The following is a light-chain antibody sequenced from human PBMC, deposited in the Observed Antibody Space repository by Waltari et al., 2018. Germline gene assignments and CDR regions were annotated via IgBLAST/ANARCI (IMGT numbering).Light chain of an antibody. CDR3: SSYSTTSTLVV. CDR1: SADIGGFYY. V-gene: IGLV2-14*01. Sequence: QSALTQPASVSGSPGQSITITCPGTSADIGGFYYVSWYQQRPGKAPKLIIFEVSNRASGISNRFSGSKSGSTASLTISGLQTEDDSDYYCSSYSTTSTLVVFGGGTKVTVL. CDR2: EVS. J-gene: IGLJ2*01.